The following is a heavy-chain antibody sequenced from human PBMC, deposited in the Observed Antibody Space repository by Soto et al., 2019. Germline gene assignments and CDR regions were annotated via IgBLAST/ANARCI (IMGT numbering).Heavy chain of an antibody. Sequence: QVQLQESGPGLVKPSETLSLTCTVSGGSISSYYWSWIRQPPGQGLEWIGYIYYSGSTNYNPSLKSRVTISVGTSKNQFSLQLSSVTAADTAVYYWATYDYGDSPFDYWGQGTLVTVSS. CDR1: GGSISSYY. V-gene: IGHV4-59*08. CDR2: IYYSGST. D-gene: IGHD4-17*01. J-gene: IGHJ4*02. CDR3: ATYDYGDSPFDY.